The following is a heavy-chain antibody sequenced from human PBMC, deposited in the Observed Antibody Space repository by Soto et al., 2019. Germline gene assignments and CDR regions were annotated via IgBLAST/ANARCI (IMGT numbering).Heavy chain of an antibody. Sequence: QVQLVQSGAKVKKPGSSVKVSCKASGGSLSNYGISWVRQAPGQGLEWMGAIIPVFGTPNYAQKFQDRVTITADESTTTVYMEVRSLTSEDTAVYYCARGDATKIVVTTYYAMDVWGQGPTVTVSS. CDR2: IIPVFGTP. CDR1: GGSLSNYG. V-gene: IGHV1-69*12. J-gene: IGHJ6*02. D-gene: IGHD4-17*01. CDR3: ARGDATKIVVTTYYAMDV.